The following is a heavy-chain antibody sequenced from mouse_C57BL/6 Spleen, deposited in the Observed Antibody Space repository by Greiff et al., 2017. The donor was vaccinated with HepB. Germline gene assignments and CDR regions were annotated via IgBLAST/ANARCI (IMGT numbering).Heavy chain of an antibody. D-gene: IGHD1-1*01. CDR1: GFTFSDYG. CDR2: ISSGSSTI. CDR3: ARPLRSWYFDV. V-gene: IGHV5-17*01. J-gene: IGHJ1*03. Sequence: EVKLVESGGGLVKPGGSLKLSCAASGFTFSDYGMHWVRQAPEKGLEWVAYISSGSSTIYYADTVKGRFTISRDNAKNTLCLQMTSLRSEDTAMYYCARPLRSWYFDVWGTGTTVTVSS.